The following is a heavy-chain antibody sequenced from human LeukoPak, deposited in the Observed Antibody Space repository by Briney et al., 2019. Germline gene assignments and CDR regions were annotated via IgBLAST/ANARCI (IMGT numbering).Heavy chain of an antibody. Sequence: PGGSLRLSCAASGSTFSSYWMYWVRQAPGKGLVWVSRINSDGSDTSYADSVQGRFTISRDNAKNTLYLQMNSLRAEDTAVYYCASCVAVPGLPDYWGQGTLVTVSS. J-gene: IGHJ4*02. D-gene: IGHD6-19*01. CDR2: INSDGSDT. CDR3: ASCVAVPGLPDY. CDR1: GSTFSSYW. V-gene: IGHV3-74*01.